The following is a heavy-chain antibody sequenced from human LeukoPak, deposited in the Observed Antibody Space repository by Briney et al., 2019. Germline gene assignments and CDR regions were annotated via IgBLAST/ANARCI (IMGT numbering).Heavy chain of an antibody. CDR1: GFIFSNFA. V-gene: IGHV3-30*10. Sequence: VGSLRLSCAASGFIFSNFAMHWVRQAPGKGLEWVALISFDGSHTYYTDSMKGRFTISRDNSSNVLYLQMTSLRGDESAVYYCAREEQELVRDYYYYMDVWGKGTTVTVSS. CDR2: ISFDGSHT. D-gene: IGHD1-26*01. CDR3: AREEQELVRDYYYYMDV. J-gene: IGHJ6*03.